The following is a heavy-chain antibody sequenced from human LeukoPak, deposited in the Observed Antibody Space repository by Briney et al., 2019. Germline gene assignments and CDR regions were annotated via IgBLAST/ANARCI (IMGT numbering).Heavy chain of an antibody. CDR1: GGTFGSHA. V-gene: IGHV1-69*05. Sequence: VASVKVSCKAPGGTFGSHAISGVRQAPGQGLEWLGGIIPIFGTTNYAQKFQGRVTITTDESTSTGYMELRSLRSDDTAVYYCARGDSGYDYGFDNWGQGTLVTVSS. CDR2: IIPIFGTT. D-gene: IGHD5-12*01. J-gene: IGHJ4*02. CDR3: ARGDSGYDYGFDN.